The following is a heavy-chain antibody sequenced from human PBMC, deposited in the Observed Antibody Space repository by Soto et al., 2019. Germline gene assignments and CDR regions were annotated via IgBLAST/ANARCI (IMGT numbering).Heavy chain of an antibody. CDR3: ASSGWYSPARDYYGMDV. V-gene: IGHV5-51*01. CDR1: GYSFTSYW. D-gene: IGHD6-19*01. CDR2: IYPGDSDT. Sequence: GESLKISCKGSGYSFTSYWIGWVRQMPGKGLEWMGIIYPGDSDTRYSPSFQGQVTISADKSISTAYLQWSSLKASDTAIYYCASSGWYSPARDYYGMDVWGQGTTVTVSS. J-gene: IGHJ6*02.